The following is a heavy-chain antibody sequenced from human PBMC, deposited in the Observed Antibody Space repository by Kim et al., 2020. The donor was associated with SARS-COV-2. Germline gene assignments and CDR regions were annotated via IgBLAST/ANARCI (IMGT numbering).Heavy chain of an antibody. V-gene: IGHV3-23*01. D-gene: IGHD3-10*01. CDR3: AKNQEGFWGSGSSALGAV. J-gene: IGHJ6*02. CDR1: GFTFSTYA. CDR2: ISGSAGST. Sequence: GGSLRLSCAASGFTFSTYAMSWVRQAPGKGLEWVSDISGSAGSTYYADSVKGRFTISRHNSKKVLYLQMNSLRAEDTAIYYCAKNQEGFWGSGSSALGAVWGQGTTVTVSS.